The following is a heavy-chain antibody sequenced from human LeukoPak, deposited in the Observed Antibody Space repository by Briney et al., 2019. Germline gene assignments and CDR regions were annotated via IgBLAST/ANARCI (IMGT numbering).Heavy chain of an antibody. D-gene: IGHD2-15*01. CDR2: IWYDGSNK. J-gene: IGHJ5*02. V-gene: IGHV3-33*01. CDR3: ARDIVVVVAAARWNWFDP. Sequence: GGSLRLSCAASGFTFSSYGMHWVRQAPGKGLEWVAVIWYDGSNKYYADSVKGRFTISRDNSKNTLYLQMNSLRAEDTAVYYCARDIVVVVAAARWNWFDPWGQGTLVTVS. CDR1: GFTFSSYG.